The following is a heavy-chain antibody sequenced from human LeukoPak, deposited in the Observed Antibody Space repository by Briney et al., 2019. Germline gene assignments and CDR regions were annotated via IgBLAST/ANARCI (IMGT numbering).Heavy chain of an antibody. V-gene: IGHV4-34*01. Sequence: SETLSLTCAVYGGSFSGYYWSWIRQPPGKGLEWIGEINHSGSTNYNPSLKSRVTISVDTSKNLFSLKLSSVTAADTAVYYCARGEGIAEEFDYWGQGTLVSVSS. D-gene: IGHD6-13*01. J-gene: IGHJ4*02. CDR2: INHSGST. CDR3: ARGEGIAEEFDY. CDR1: GGSFSGYY.